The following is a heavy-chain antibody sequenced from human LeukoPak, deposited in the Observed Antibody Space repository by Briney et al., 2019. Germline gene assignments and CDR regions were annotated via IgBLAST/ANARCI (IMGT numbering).Heavy chain of an antibody. CDR1: GFTFSSYS. Sequence: PGGPLRLSCAASGFTFSSYSMNWVRQPPGKGLEWIGYIYYSGSTNYNPSLKSRVTISVDTSKNQFSLKLSSVTAADTAVYYCARGYYDSSGHNWFDPWGQGTLVTVSS. V-gene: IGHV4-59*01. CDR3: ARGYYDSSGHNWFDP. CDR2: IYYSGST. J-gene: IGHJ5*02. D-gene: IGHD3-22*01.